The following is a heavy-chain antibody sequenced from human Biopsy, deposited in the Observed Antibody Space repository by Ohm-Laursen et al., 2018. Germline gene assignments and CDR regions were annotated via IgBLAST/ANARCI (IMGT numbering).Heavy chain of an antibody. J-gene: IGHJ6*02. CDR2: INPNSGNA. D-gene: IGHD3-9*01. CDR3: ARVPAYPSIDGYYGLDL. Sequence: ASVKVSCKASGYTFAGYSLHWVRQAPGHGLEWMGWINPNSGNANYAQSFQGRLTVTRDTSISTAYMELTSLTFDDTAIYYCARVPAYPSIDGYYGLDLWGQGTTVIASS. V-gene: IGHV1-2*02. CDR1: GYTFAGYS.